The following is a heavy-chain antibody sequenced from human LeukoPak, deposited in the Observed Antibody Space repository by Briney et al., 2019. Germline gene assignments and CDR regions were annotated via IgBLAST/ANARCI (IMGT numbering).Heavy chain of an antibody. J-gene: IGHJ4*02. V-gene: IGHV5-51*01. D-gene: IGHD1-20*01. CDR3: ARGLGFNWNYIDY. Sequence: GESLRISCKGSGYSFTSYWIGWVRQMPGKGLEWMGIIYPGDSDTRYSPSLQGQVTISADKSISTAYLQWSSLKASDTAMYYCARGLGFNWNYIDYWGQGTLVTVSS. CDR2: IYPGDSDT. CDR1: GYSFTSYW.